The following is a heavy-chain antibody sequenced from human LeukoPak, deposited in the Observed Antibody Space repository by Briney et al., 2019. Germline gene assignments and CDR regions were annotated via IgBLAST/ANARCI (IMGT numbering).Heavy chain of an antibody. Sequence: KPSEPLSLTCTVSGGSIGSSTYYWAWIRQPPGMGLVWIGSMYYSGSTYYTPSLKSRITISVDTSKSQFSLKLRSVTAADTAVYYCAREMRSPRGGFDYWDQGTLVTISS. CDR1: GGSIGSSTYY. V-gene: IGHV4-39*07. CDR2: MYYSGST. J-gene: IGHJ4*02. D-gene: IGHD3-10*01. CDR3: AREMRSPRGGFDY.